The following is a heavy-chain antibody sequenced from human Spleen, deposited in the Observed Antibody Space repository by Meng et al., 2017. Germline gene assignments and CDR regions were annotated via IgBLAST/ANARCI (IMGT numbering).Heavy chain of an antibody. Sequence: GESLKISCAASGFTFNRFAMSWVRQAPGKGLEWVSGVSGNGASTYYADSVKGRFTISGDGSKNTVYLQMDSLITEDTAVYYCSGHIDYWGQGTLVTVSS. J-gene: IGHJ4*02. CDR3: SGHIDY. CDR1: GFTFNRFA. V-gene: IGHV3-23*01. CDR2: VSGNGAST. D-gene: IGHD5-12*01.